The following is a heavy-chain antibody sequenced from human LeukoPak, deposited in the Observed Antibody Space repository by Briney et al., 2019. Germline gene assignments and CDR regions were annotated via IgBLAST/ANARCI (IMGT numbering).Heavy chain of an antibody. CDR3: ARVAGSYAAPDY. CDR1: GSTFSSYW. Sequence: GGSLRLPCAASGSTFSSYWIHWVRQAPGKGLVWVSRINSDGSSTTYADSVKGRFTISRDNAKNTLYLQMNSLRAEDTAVYYCARVAGSYAAPDYWGQGTLVTVSS. CDR2: INSDGSST. D-gene: IGHD3-16*01. V-gene: IGHV3-74*01. J-gene: IGHJ4*02.